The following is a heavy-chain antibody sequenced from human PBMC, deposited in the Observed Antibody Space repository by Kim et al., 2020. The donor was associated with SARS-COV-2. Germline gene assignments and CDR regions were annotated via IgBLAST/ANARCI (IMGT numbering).Heavy chain of an antibody. CDR2: IWYDGSNK. J-gene: IGHJ4*02. Sequence: GGSLRLSCAASGFTFSSYGMHWVRQAPGKGLEWVAVIWYDGSNKYYADSVKGRFTISRDNSKNTLYLQMNSLRAEDTAVYYCAIDRLGRDGYKSFDYWGQGTLVTVSS. D-gene: IGHD5-12*01. V-gene: IGHV3-33*01. CDR1: GFTFSSYG. CDR3: AIDRLGRDGYKSFDY.